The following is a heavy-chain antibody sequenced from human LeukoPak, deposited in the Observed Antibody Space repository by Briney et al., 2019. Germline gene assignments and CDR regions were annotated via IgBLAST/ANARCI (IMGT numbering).Heavy chain of an antibody. CDR3: ARGNSITIYQDY. J-gene: IGHJ4*02. D-gene: IGHD3-9*01. CDR1: GYTFTSYD. V-gene: IGHV1-8*01. Sequence: ASVKVSCKASGYTFTSYDINWVRQATGQGLEWMGWMNPNSGNTGYAQKFQGRVTMTRNTSISTAYMELSSLRSEDTAVYYCARGNSITIYQDYWGQGTLVTVSS. CDR2: MNPNSGNT.